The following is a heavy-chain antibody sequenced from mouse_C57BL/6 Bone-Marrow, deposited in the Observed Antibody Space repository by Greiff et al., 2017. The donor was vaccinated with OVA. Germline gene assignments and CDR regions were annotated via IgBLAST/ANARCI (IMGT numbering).Heavy chain of an antibody. J-gene: IGHJ2*01. CDR1: GYTFTSYW. CDR3: ARSKDYDDGWYYFDY. Sequence: QVQLQQPGAELVKPGASVKMSCKASGYTFTSYWITWVKQRPGRGLEWIGDIYPGSGSTNSNEKFKSKATLTVDTSSSTAYMQLSRLTSEDSAVYYCARSKDYDDGWYYFDYWGQGTTLTVSS. D-gene: IGHD2-4*01. CDR2: IYPGSGST. V-gene: IGHV1-55*01.